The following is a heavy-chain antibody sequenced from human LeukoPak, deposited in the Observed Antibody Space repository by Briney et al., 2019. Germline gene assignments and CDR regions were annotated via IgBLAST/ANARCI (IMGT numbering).Heavy chain of an antibody. CDR1: GYTFTGYY. CDR2: INPYSGDT. Sequence: ASVKVSCKASGYTFTGYYIHWVRQAPGRGLEGMGWINPYSGDTNYAQKFQGRVTMTRDTSISTAYMELSSLTSDATAIYYCARDRGGYSSGWYSWFDPWGQGTLVTVSS. J-gene: IGHJ5*02. D-gene: IGHD6-19*01. V-gene: IGHV1-2*02. CDR3: ARDRGGYSSGWYSWFDP.